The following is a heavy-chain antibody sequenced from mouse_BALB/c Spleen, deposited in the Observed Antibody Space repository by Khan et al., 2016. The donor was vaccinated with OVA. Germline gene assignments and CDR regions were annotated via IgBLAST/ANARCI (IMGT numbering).Heavy chain of an antibody. V-gene: IGHV5-6*01. D-gene: IGHD1-1*01. CDR2: ISSGGSYT. Sequence: EVQLVESGGDLVKPGGSLKLSCAASGFTFSTYGMSWVRQSPDKRLEWVATISSGGSYTYYPDNVKGRFTISRDNAKNTLYLQRRMLKSEDTSMYYCARLAYYYNSEGFAYWGQGTLVTVSA. CDR3: ARLAYYYNSEGFAY. CDR1: GFTFSTYG. J-gene: IGHJ3*01.